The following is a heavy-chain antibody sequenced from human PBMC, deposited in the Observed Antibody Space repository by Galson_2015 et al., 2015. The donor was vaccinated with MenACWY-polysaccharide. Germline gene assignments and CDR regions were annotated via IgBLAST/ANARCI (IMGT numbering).Heavy chain of an antibody. J-gene: IGHJ4*02. CDR3: ARVRYSTGNYQFDY. CDR1: GFTFSYYA. V-gene: IGHV3-23*01. D-gene: IGHD5-18*01. CDR2: IGGSGSNT. Sequence: SLRLSCAASGFTFSYYAMSWVRQAPGKGLEWVSTIGGSGSNTHYADSVKGWFTISRDNSKNTLSLQMNSLRAEDTAVYYCARVRYSTGNYQFDYWGQGTLVAVSS.